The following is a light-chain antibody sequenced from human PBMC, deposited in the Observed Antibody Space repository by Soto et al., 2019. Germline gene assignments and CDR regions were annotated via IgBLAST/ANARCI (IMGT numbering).Light chain of an antibody. J-gene: IGLJ2*01. CDR3: QAWDISYVV. CDR2: QDT. V-gene: IGLV3-1*01. Sequence: SYELIQSPSVSVSPGQTASITCSGDKLGDEYVSWYQQKAGQSPVLVIYQDTKRPSGIPERFSGSNSGNTATLTISGTQAMDEADYYCQAWDISYVVFGGGTKVTVL. CDR1: KLGDEY.